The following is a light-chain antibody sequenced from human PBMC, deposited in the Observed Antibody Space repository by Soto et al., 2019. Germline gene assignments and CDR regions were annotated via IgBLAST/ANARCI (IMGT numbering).Light chain of an antibody. J-gene: IGKJ5*01. Sequence: EIVLTQSPGTLSYFPGESASPYCTASRSVTNNYLAWHTTKPGQTPRLRIYGASSRATGITDRVSGRGSGTDVTLTISRLEPEDVAVYSCKQHGSSTITFGQVTRLEIK. V-gene: IGKV3-20*01. CDR1: RSVTNNY. CDR3: KQHGSSTIT. CDR2: GAS.